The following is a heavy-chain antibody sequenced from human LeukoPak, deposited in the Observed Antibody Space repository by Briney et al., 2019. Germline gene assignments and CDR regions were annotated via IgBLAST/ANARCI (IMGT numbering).Heavy chain of an antibody. J-gene: IGHJ4*02. V-gene: IGHV3-48*01. CDR1: GFTFSSYS. CDR2: ISGRGTTT. Sequence: GGSLRLSCAASGFTFSSYSMNWVRQAPGKGLEWVAHISGRGTTTYYADVVRGRFTISRDNGKNSLYLQMNSLRAEDTAVYYCARPYSSGWTLDYWGQGTLVTVSS. D-gene: IGHD6-19*01. CDR3: ARPYSSGWTLDY.